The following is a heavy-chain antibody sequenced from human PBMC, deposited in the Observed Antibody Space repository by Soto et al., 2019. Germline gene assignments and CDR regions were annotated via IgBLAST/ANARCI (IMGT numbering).Heavy chain of an antibody. CDR1: GFTFSSYA. CDR3: AKVRYPNVRSTVTRRGYYFDY. Sequence: EVQLLESGGGLVQPGGSLRLSCAASGFTFSSYAMSWVRQAPGKGLEWVSAISGSGGSTYYADSVKGRFTISRDNSKNTLYLQMNSLRAEDTAVYYCAKVRYPNVRSTVTRRGYYFDYWGQGTLVTVSS. CDR2: ISGSGGST. J-gene: IGHJ4*02. D-gene: IGHD4-17*01. V-gene: IGHV3-23*01.